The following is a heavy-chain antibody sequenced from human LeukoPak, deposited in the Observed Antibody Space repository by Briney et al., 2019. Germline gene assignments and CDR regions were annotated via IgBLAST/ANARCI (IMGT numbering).Heavy chain of an antibody. Sequence: SETLSLTCAVYGGSFSGYYWSWIRQPPGKGLEWIGEINHSGSTNYNPSLKSRVTISVDTSKNQFSLKLSSVTAADTAVYYCARGNSHDILTGYPSSFFYVYWGQGTLVTVSS. D-gene: IGHD3-9*01. V-gene: IGHV4-34*01. CDR2: INHSGST. CDR3: ARGNSHDILTGYPSSFFYVY. J-gene: IGHJ4*02. CDR1: GGSFSGYY.